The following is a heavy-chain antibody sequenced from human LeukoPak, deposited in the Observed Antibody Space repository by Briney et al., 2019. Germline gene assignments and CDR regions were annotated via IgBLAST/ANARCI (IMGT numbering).Heavy chain of an antibody. D-gene: IGHD3-10*01. CDR3: TTKNTMVRGVTGDY. Sequence: GGSLRLSCAASGFTFSNAWMSWVRQAPGKGLEWVSRIKSKTDGGTTDYAAPVKGRFTISRDDSKNTLYLQMNSLKTEDTAVYYCTTKNTMVRGVTGDYWGQGTLVTVSS. V-gene: IGHV3-15*01. CDR2: IKSKTDGGTT. J-gene: IGHJ4*02. CDR1: GFTFSNAW.